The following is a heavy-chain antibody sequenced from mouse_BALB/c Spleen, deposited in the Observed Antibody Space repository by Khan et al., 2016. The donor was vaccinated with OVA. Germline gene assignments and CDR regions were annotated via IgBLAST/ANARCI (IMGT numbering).Heavy chain of an antibody. CDR1: GYTFTSYT. CDR2: INPSSGYT. V-gene: IGHV1-4*01. CDR3: ARTHER. Sequence: QVQLKQSGAELARPGASVKMSCKASGYTFTSYTMHWVKQRPGQGLEWIGYINPSSGYTKYNQKFKDKSTLTADKSSSRAYMKLSSLTSEDTAVYYCARTHERWGQGTTLTVSS. J-gene: IGHJ2*01.